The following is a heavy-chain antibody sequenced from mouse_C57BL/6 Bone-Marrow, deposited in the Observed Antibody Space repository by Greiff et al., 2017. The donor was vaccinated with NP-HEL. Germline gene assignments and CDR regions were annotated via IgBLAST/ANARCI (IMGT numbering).Heavy chain of an antibody. CDR1: GYSITSGYY. Sequence: VQLQQSGPGLVKPSQSLSLTCYVTGYSITSGYYWNWIRQFPGNKLEWIGYISYDGSNNYNPSLKNRISITRDTSKNQFFLKLNSVTTEDTATYYCARDYYGFVWGTGTTVTVSS. V-gene: IGHV3-6*01. CDR3: ARDYYGFV. J-gene: IGHJ1*03. D-gene: IGHD1-1*01. CDR2: ISYDGSN.